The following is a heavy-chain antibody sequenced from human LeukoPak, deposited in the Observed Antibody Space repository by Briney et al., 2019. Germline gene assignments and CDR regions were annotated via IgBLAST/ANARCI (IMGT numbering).Heavy chain of an antibody. CDR3: ARGEEQWLVLDY. J-gene: IGHJ4*02. D-gene: IGHD6-19*01. CDR1: GGTFSSYA. CDR2: IIPILGIA. V-gene: IGHV1-69*04. Sequence: ASVKVSCKASGGTFSSYAISWVRQAPGQGLEWMGRIIPILGIANYAQKFQGRVTITAEKSTSTAYMELSSLRSEDTAVYYCARGEEQWLVLDYWGQGTLVTVSS.